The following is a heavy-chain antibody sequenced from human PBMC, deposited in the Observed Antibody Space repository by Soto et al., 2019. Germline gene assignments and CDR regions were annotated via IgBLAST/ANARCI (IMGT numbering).Heavy chain of an antibody. V-gene: IGHV1-69*12. D-gene: IGHD2-15*01. CDR3: ARESRYCSGGSCYFLPGIDY. J-gene: IGHJ4*02. Sequence: QVQLVQSGAEVKKPVSSVKVSCKASVGTFSSYAISWVRQAPGQGLEWMGGIIPIFGTANYAQKFQGRVTITADEATSTAYMEMSSLRSEDTAVYYCARESRYCSGGSCYFLPGIDYWGQGTLVTVSS. CDR1: VGTFSSYA. CDR2: IIPIFGTA.